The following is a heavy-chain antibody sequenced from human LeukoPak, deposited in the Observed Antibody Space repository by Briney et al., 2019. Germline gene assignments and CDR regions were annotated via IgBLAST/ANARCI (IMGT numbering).Heavy chain of an antibody. J-gene: IGHJ5*02. CDR2: VNLQGST. CDR3: ARSTWAGAPVDP. D-gene: IGHD6-19*01. CDR1: GGSITSTNY. V-gene: IGHV4-4*02. Sequence: SETLSLTCGVSGGSITSTNYWTWVRQPPGKGLEWIGEVNLQGSTNYNPSLMGRVTMSVDTSKNQFSLKLSSVTAADTAVYYCARSTWAGAPVDPWGQGTLVTVSS.